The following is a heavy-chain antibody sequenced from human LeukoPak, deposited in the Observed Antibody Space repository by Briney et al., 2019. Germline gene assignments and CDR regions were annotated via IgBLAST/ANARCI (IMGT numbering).Heavy chain of an antibody. CDR2: IYYSGST. CDR3: ARAHYCSSTSCYGLDWFDP. J-gene: IGHJ5*02. CDR1: GGSISSGGYY. D-gene: IGHD2-2*01. Sequence: TSQTLSLTCTVSGGSISSGGYYWSWIRQHPGKGLEWIGYIYYSGSTYYNPSLKSRVTISEDTSKNQFSLKLSSVTAADTAVYYCARAHYCSSTSCYGLDWFDPWGQGTLVTVSS. V-gene: IGHV4-31*03.